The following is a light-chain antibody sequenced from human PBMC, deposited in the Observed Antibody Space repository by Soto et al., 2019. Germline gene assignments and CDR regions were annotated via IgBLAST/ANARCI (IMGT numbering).Light chain of an antibody. CDR2: EVS. CDR1: SSDVGGYKY. CDR3: SSYTSSSTSRV. J-gene: IGLJ2*01. Sequence: QSALTQPASVSGSPGQSVTISCTGTSSDVGGYKYVSWYQQHPGKAPKLIIYEVSNRPSGVSNRFSGSKSGNTASLTISGLQAEDEADYYCSSYTSSSTSRVFGGGTKGTVL. V-gene: IGLV2-14*01.